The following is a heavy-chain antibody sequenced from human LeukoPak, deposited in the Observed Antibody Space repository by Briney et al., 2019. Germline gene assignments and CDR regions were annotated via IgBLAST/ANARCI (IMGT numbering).Heavy chain of an antibody. CDR3: ARHNYSSSRYRVSFWFDP. Sequence: SETLSLTCTVSGGSISSYYWSWIRQPPGKGLEWIGYIYYSGSTNYNPSLKSRVTISVDTSKNQFSLKLSSVTAADTAVYYCARHNYSSSRYRVSFWFDPWGQGTLVTVSS. D-gene: IGHD6-13*01. CDR1: GGSISSYY. V-gene: IGHV4-59*08. CDR2: IYYSGST. J-gene: IGHJ5*02.